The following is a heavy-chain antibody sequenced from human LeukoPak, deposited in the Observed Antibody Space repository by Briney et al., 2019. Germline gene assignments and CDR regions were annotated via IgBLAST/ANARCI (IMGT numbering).Heavy chain of an antibody. D-gene: IGHD3-10*01. V-gene: IGHV4-4*07. CDR3: ARGGYYGSGNDFRFDP. Sequence: SETLSLTCTVSGVSITSYYWSWIRQPAGKGLEWIGRIHTSGSTNYNPSLKSRVTISVDTSKNQFSLKLTSVTAADTAVYFCARGGYYGSGNDFRFDPWGQGTLVTVSS. CDR2: IHTSGST. CDR1: GVSITSYY. J-gene: IGHJ5*02.